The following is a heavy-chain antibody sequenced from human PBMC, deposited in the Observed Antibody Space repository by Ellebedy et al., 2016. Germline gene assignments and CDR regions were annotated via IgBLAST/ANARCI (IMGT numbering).Heavy chain of an antibody. Sequence: GESLKISCAASGFTFSTYAMSWVRQAPGKGLEWVSGFSSSGSTHHADSVKGRFTISRDNSKNTLYLQMNSLRAEDTAIYYCAKNSGSYSYSFDYWGQGTLVTVSS. V-gene: IGHV3-23*01. D-gene: IGHD1-26*01. CDR2: FSSSGST. CDR3: AKNSGSYSYSFDY. J-gene: IGHJ4*02. CDR1: GFTFSTYA.